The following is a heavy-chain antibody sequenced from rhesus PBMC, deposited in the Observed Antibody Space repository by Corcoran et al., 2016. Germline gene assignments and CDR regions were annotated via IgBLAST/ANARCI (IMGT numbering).Heavy chain of an antibody. CDR3: EGDSGYYATFDY. V-gene: IGHV4-106*01. CDR1: GGSISDDYY. Sequence: QVQLQESGPGLVKPSETLSLTCAVSGGSISDDYYWNWIRQPPGKGLEWIGYIYGSGGGTNYNPYLKNRVTISIDTSKNQFSLKLSSVTAADTAVYYCEGDSGYYATFDYWGQGVLVTVSS. D-gene: IGHD3-28*01. CDR2: IYGSGGGT. J-gene: IGHJ4*01.